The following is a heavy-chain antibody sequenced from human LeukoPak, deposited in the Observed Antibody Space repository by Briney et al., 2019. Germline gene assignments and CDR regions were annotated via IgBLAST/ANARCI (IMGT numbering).Heavy chain of an antibody. CDR2: IGDSGDKS. CDR1: RFTFCRYA. Sequence: RGVSLRLSCTASRFTFCRYAMTWVRRAPGKGLEWVSTIGDSGDKSYYPDSVKGRFTIPRDLSKDTLFLEMHNLRAEDTAVYYCAKGRALWTYDFVYWGQGTLVTVSS. CDR3: AKGRALWTYDFVY. V-gene: IGHV3-23*01. J-gene: IGHJ4*02. D-gene: IGHD3/OR15-3a*01.